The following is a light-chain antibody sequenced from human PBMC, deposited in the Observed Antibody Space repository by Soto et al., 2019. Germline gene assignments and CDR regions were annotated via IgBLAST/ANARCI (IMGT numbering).Light chain of an antibody. CDR2: GAS. CDR1: QSVTSRY. Sequence: IQMTQSPATLSVSPGERATLFCRASQSVTSRYLAWYQQKPGQAPRLLIFGASIRDTGIPDRFSGSGSGTEFTLTISSLQSEDFAVYYCQQYKNWPPITFGQGTRLEIK. CDR3: QQYKNWPPIT. J-gene: IGKJ5*01. V-gene: IGKV3D-15*01.